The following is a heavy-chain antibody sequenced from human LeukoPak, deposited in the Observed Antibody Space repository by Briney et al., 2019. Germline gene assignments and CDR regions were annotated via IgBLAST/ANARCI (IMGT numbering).Heavy chain of an antibody. CDR3: ARDGDGVSAMPFDY. Sequence: GGSLRLSCAASGFTFTGYWMSWVRQAPGKGLEWVANIKQDGSEKHYLDSVKGRFTISRDNAKSSLYLQMNTLRAEDTAVYYRARDGDGVSAMPFDYWGQGTLVTASS. J-gene: IGHJ4*02. CDR2: IKQDGSEK. CDR1: GFTFTGYW. D-gene: IGHD2-2*01. V-gene: IGHV3-7*01.